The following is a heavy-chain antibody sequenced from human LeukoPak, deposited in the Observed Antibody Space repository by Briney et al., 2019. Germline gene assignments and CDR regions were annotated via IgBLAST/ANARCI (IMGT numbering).Heavy chain of an antibody. CDR3: ARLSEGIAAAGSFDY. Sequence: GGSLRLSCAASGFTFSSYAMSWVRQAPGKGLEWVSSISSSSSYIYYADSVKGRFTISRDNAKNSLYLQMNSLRAEDTAVYYCARLSEGIAAAGSFDYWGQGTLVTVSS. CDR1: GFTFSSYA. J-gene: IGHJ4*02. D-gene: IGHD6-13*01. CDR2: ISSSSSYI. V-gene: IGHV3-21*01.